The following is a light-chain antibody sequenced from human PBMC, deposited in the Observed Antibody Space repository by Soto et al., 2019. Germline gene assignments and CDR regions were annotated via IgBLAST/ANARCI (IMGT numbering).Light chain of an antibody. V-gene: IGKV1-39*01. J-gene: IGKJ1*01. CDR3: QKSYSTSWK. Sequence: DIQMTPSPSSLSASVVDRVTITCQTSQPISDYLNWYQQKPGKAPTLLIYTASNLQSGVPSRFSGSGSGTHFTLTISSLQPEDFATYYCQKSYSTSWKFGQGTKVDIK. CDR2: TAS. CDR1: QPISDY.